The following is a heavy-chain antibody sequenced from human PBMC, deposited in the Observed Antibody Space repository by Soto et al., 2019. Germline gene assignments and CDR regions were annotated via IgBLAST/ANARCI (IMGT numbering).Heavy chain of an antibody. CDR3: ARVNTIFGVVIVDY. V-gene: IGHV1-18*01. CDR1: GYTFTSYG. CDR2: ISAYNGNT. Sequence: ASVKVSCKASGYTFTSYGISWVRQAPGQGLEWMGWISAYNGNTNYAQKLQGRVTMTTDTSTSTAYMELRSLRSDDTAVYYCARVNTIFGVVIVDYWGQGTLVTVSS. J-gene: IGHJ4*02. D-gene: IGHD3-3*01.